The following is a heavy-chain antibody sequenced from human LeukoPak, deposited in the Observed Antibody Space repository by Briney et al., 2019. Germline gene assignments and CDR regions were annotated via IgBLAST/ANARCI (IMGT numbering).Heavy chain of an antibody. J-gene: IGHJ6*02. Sequence: PGGSLRLSCTASGFTFNNYWITWVRPAPGEGPEWVANIKQERSEKYYVDSVKGRFTISRDNAKNSMSLQMNSLRADDTALYYCARDMKLELPASSGYFYGMDAWGRGTTVTVPS. D-gene: IGHD1-7*01. CDR2: IKQERSEK. CDR3: ARDMKLELPASSGYFYGMDA. V-gene: IGHV3-7*01. CDR1: GFTFNNYW.